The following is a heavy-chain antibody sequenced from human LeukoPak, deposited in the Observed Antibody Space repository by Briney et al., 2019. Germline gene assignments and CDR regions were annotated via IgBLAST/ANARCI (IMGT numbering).Heavy chain of an antibody. D-gene: IGHD3-22*01. CDR1: GGSFSGYY. J-gene: IGHJ4*02. Sequence: PSETLSLTSAVYGGSFSGYYWSWIRQPPGKGLEWNGEINHSGSTNYNPSLTSRVTISVDTSKNQFSLKLSSVTAAATAVYYCARGVGGHYYDSSGLSHTFDYWGQGTLVTVSS. V-gene: IGHV4-34*01. CDR3: ARGVGGHYYDSSGLSHTFDY. CDR2: INHSGST.